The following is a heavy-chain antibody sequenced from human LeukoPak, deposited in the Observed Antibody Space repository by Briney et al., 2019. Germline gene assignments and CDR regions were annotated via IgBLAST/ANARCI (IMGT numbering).Heavy chain of an antibody. D-gene: IGHD2-15*01. CDR3: ARDKCSGGSCYSGSEYFQH. V-gene: IGHV1-18*01. Sequence: ASVKVSCKASGYTFTSYGISWVRQAPGQGLEWMGWISAYNGNTNYAQKLQGRVTMTTDTSTSTAYMELRSLRSDDTAVYYCARDKCSGGSCYSGSEYFQHWGQGTLVTVSS. J-gene: IGHJ1*01. CDR2: ISAYNGNT. CDR1: GYTFTSYG.